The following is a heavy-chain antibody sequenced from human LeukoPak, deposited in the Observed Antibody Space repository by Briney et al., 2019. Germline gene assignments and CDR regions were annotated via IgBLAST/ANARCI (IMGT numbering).Heavy chain of an antibody. D-gene: IGHD5-12*01. CDR2: ISSSSSYI. J-gene: IGHJ4*02. CDR3: ARDQRGYSGYEIDY. CDR1: GFTFSSYS. Sequence: GGSLRLSCAASGFTFSSYSMNWVGQAPGKGLEWVSSISSSSSYIYYADSVKGRFTISRDNAKNSLYLQMNSLRAEDTAVYYCARDQRGYSGYEIDYWGQGTLVTVSS. V-gene: IGHV3-21*01.